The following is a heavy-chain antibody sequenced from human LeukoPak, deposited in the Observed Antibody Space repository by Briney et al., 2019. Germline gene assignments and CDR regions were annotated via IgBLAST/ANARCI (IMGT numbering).Heavy chain of an antibody. V-gene: IGHV4-59*01. CDR1: GGSISRYY. CDR3: ARGIAAAGTRWFDP. Sequence: SETLSLTCTVSGGSISRYYWSWIRQPPGKGLEWIGYIYYSGSTNYNPSLKSRVTISVDTSKNQFSLKLSSVTAADTAVYYCARGIAAAGTRWFDPWGQGTLVTVSS. J-gene: IGHJ5*02. CDR2: IYYSGST. D-gene: IGHD6-13*01.